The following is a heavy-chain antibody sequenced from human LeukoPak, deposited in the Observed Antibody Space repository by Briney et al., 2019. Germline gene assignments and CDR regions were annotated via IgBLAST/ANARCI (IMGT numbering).Heavy chain of an antibody. CDR3: ARPGDILTGYSHYYYGMDV. J-gene: IGHJ6*02. D-gene: IGHD3-9*01. V-gene: IGHV3-30*14. CDR1: GFTFRSYA. CDR2: ISYDGSNK. Sequence: GRSLRLSCAASGFTFRSYALHWVRQAPGKGLEWVAVISYDGSNKYFADSVKGRFTISRDNSKNTLYLQMNSLRAEDTAVYYCARPGDILTGYSHYYYGMDVWGQGTTVTVSS.